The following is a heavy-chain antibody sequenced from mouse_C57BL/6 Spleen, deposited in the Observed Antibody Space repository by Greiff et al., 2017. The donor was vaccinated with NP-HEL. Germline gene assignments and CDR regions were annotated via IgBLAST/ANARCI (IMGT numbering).Heavy chain of an antibody. V-gene: IGHV1-82*01. D-gene: IGHD1-1*01. J-gene: IGHJ2*01. Sequence: QVQLQQSGPELVKPGASVKISCKASGYAFSSSWMNWVKQRPGKGLEWIGRIYPGDGDTNYNGKFKGKATLTADKSSSTAYMQLSSLTSEDSAVYFCARYGTTVVPYFDYWGQGTTLTVSS. CDR1: GYAFSSSW. CDR3: ARYGTTVVPYFDY. CDR2: IYPGDGDT.